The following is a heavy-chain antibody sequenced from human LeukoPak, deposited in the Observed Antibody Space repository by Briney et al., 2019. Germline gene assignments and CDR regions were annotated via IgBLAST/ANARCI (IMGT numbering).Heavy chain of an antibody. Sequence: GESLRLSCTTSGFIFSNYGFHWVRHAPGKGLEWVALIRNDIPKDGINKYYADSVRGRFTISRDNSKNTVYLQMNSLRVADTAVYYCAIQKYGGNSGYFDYWGQGTLVTVSS. CDR3: AIQKYGGNSGYFDY. D-gene: IGHD4-23*01. J-gene: IGHJ4*02. CDR1: GFIFSNYG. V-gene: IGHV3-30*02. CDR2: IPKDGINK.